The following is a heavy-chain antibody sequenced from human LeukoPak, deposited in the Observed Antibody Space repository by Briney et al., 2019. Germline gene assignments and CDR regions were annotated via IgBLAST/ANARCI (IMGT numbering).Heavy chain of an antibody. Sequence: PSQTLSLTCTVSGGSIRSGDYYWSWIRQPPGKGLEWIGYIYYSGSTYYNPSLKSRLTISVDTSKNKFSLKLSSVTAADTAVYYCARERQLPLYYFDYWGQGTMVTVSS. CDR2: IYYSGST. D-gene: IGHD1-1*01. V-gene: IGHV4-30-4*01. CDR1: GGSIRSGDYY. CDR3: ARERQLPLYYFDY. J-gene: IGHJ4*02.